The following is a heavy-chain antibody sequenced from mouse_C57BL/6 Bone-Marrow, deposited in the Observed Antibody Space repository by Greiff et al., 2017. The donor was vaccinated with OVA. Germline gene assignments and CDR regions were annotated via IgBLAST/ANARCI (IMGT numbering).Heavy chain of an antibody. J-gene: IGHJ3*01. CDR2: ISYDGSN. Sequence: VQLQESGPGLVKPSQSLSLTCSVTGYSITSGYYWNWIRQFPGNKLEWMGYISYDGSNNYNPSLKNRISITRDTSKNQFFLKLNSVTTEDTATYYCARDPPGWFAYWGQGTLVTVSA. V-gene: IGHV3-6*01. CDR1: GYSITSGYY. CDR3: ARDPPGWFAY.